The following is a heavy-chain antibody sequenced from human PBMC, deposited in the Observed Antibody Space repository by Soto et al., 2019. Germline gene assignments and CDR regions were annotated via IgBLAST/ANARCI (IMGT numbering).Heavy chain of an antibody. D-gene: IGHD2-8*01. CDR1: GGTFSSYA. V-gene: IGHV1-69*13. Sequence: GASVKVSCKASGGTFSSYAISWVRQAPGQGLEWMGGIIPIFGTANYAQKFQGRVTITADESTSTAYMELSSLRSEDTAVYYCARIHNGVRDYYHYGMDVWGQGTTVTVSS. CDR3: ARIHNGVRDYYHYGMDV. J-gene: IGHJ6*02. CDR2: IIPIFGTA.